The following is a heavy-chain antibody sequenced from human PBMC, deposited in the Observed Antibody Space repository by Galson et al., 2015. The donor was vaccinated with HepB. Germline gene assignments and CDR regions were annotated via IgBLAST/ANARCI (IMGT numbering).Heavy chain of an antibody. CDR3: ARYSSSWSEFDY. CDR1: RGYITGYY. CDR2: VYHSGTT. Sequence: TLSLTCTVSRGYITGYYWSWIRQTPGQGLEWIGYVYHSGTTNYNPSLKSRVTISIDTSINQFSLKLSSVTAADTAVYYCARYSSSWSEFDYWGQGALVTVSS. D-gene: IGHD6-13*01. J-gene: IGHJ4*02. V-gene: IGHV4-59*08.